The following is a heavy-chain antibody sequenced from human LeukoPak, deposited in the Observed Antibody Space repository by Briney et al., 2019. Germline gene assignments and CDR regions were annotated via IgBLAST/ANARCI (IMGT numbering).Heavy chain of an antibody. CDR3: AKGSTSSSYSGLDV. CDR1: GVTFSTYV. Sequence: PGGSLTLSCPASGVTFSTYVMSWVRQAPAKGLEWVATISGSGNYTSYVDSVKGRFTISRDNSRDKVYLQMTSLRVEDTALYYCAKGSTSSSYSGLDVWGQGTTVTVSS. D-gene: IGHD6-6*01. J-gene: IGHJ6*02. CDR2: ISGSGNYT. V-gene: IGHV3-23*01.